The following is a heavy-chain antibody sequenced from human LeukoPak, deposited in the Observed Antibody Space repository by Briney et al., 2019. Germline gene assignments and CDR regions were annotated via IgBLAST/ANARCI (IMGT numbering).Heavy chain of an antibody. D-gene: IGHD5-18*01. Sequence: GESLKISCKGSGYTFTSYWIGWVRQMPGKDLEWMGTIYPGDYDTRYSPSFQGQVSISADKSINTAYLQWSSLKASDTAIYYCARLGTAIIARYFDFWGQGTLVTVSS. J-gene: IGHJ4*02. CDR3: ARLGTAIIARYFDF. CDR2: IYPGDYDT. V-gene: IGHV5-51*01. CDR1: GYTFTSYW.